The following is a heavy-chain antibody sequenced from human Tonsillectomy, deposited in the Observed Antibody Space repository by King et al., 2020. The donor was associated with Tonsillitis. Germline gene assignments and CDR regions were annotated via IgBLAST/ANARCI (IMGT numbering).Heavy chain of an antibody. CDR3: ARTIQLWPRYYYGMDV. J-gene: IGHJ6*02. V-gene: IGHV3-74*03. Sequence: VQLVESGGGLAQPGGSLRLSCAASGFTFSSYWMYWVRQAPGKGLVWVSRINTDGSSTKYADSVKGRFTISRDNAKNTLYLQMNSLRVEDTAVYYCARTIQLWPRYYYGMDVWGQGTTVTVSS. D-gene: IGHD5-18*01. CDR2: INTDGSST. CDR1: GFTFSSYW.